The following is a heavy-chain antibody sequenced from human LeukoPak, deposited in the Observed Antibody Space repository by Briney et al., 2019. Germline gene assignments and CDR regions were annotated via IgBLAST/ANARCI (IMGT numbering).Heavy chain of an antibody. V-gene: IGHV4-61*02. CDR3: ARDGIPLGYYYYYRDV. Sequence: SETLSLTCTVSGGSISSGSYYWSWIRQPAGKGLEWIGCIYTSGSTNYNPSLKSRVTISVDTSKNQFSLKLSSVTAADTAVYYCARDGIPLGYYYYYRDV. D-gene: IGHD2-21*01. CDR1: GGSISSGSYY. J-gene: IGHJ6*03. CDR2: IYTSGST.